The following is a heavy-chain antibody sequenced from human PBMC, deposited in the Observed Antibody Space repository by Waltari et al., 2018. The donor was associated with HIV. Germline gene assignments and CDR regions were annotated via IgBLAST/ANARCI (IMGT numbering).Heavy chain of an antibody. CDR3: ASIAYCGGDCYPRGMDV. J-gene: IGHJ6*02. CDR2: IYSGGST. D-gene: IGHD2-21*02. CDR1: GFTVSSNH. Sequence: EVQLVESGGGLVQPGGSLRLSCAASGFTVSSNHQSWVRQAPGKGLEWVSVIYSGGSTYYADSVKGRFTISRDNSKNTLYLQMNSLRAEDTAVYYCASIAYCGGDCYPRGMDVWGQGTTVTVSS. V-gene: IGHV3-66*01.